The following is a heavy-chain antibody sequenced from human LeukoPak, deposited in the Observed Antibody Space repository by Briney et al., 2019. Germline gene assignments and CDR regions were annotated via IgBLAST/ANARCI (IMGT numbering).Heavy chain of an antibody. V-gene: IGHV3-23*01. CDR2: IFSSGGDT. J-gene: IGHJ3*02. D-gene: IGHD1-26*01. Sequence: PGGSLRLSCVASGFTFSNYALSWVRQAPGKGLEWVSSIFSSGGDTYYADSVKGRFTISRDNSKNTLYLQMNSLRAEDMAVYYCARIEWERLGRAFDIWGQGTMVTVSS. CDR3: ARIEWERLGRAFDI. CDR1: GFTFSNYA.